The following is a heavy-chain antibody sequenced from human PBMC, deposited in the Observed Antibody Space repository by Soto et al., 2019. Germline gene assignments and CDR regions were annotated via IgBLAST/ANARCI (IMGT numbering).Heavy chain of an antibody. CDR2: ISNSGGST. J-gene: IGHJ3*02. V-gene: IGHV3-23*01. CDR3: ATPIGGYDAFDI. CDR1: GFTFSSYA. D-gene: IGHD3-16*01. Sequence: EVQLLESGGGLVQPGGSLRLSCAASGFTFSSYAMNWVRQAPGKGLEWVSTISNSGGSTYYADSVKGRFTISRDNSKNTLYLQMNSLRAEDTAVYYCATPIGGYDAFDIWGQGTMVTVSS.